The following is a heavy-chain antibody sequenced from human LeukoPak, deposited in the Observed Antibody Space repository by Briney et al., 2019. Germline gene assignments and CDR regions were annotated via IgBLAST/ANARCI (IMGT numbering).Heavy chain of an antibody. Sequence: GGSLRLSCAASGFTFSDYYMSWTRQAPGKGLEWVSYISSSGSTIYYADSVKGRFTISRDNAKNSLYLQMNSLRAEDTAVYYCARLNCSSTSCYRVRYYYYGMDVWGQGTLVTVSS. CDR3: ARLNCSSTSCYRVRYYYYGMDV. V-gene: IGHV3-11*01. D-gene: IGHD2-2*01. J-gene: IGHJ6*02. CDR2: ISSSGSTI. CDR1: GFTFSDYY.